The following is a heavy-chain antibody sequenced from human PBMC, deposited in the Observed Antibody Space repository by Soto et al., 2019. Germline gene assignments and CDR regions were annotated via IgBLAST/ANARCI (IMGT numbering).Heavy chain of an antibody. CDR1: GYTFTSYC. V-gene: IGHV1-18*01. CDR3: ARLDNGGLWFDP. CDR2: ISAYNGNT. D-gene: IGHD2-2*03. Sequence: ASVKVSCKASGYTFTSYCISWVRQAPGQGLEWMGWISAYNGNTNYAQKLQGRVTMITDTSTSTAYMELRSLRSDDTAVYYCARLDNGGLWFDPWGQGTLVTVSS. J-gene: IGHJ5*02.